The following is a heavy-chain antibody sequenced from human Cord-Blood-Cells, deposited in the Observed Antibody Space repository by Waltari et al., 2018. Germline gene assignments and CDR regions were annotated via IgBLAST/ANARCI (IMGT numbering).Heavy chain of an antibody. CDR2: ISAYNGNT. Sequence: GQGLEWMGWISAYNGNTNYAQKLQGRVTMTTDTSTSTAYMELRSLRSDDTAVYYCARDQSVQLTDYWGQGTLVTVSS. D-gene: IGHD6-6*01. CDR3: ARDQSVQLTDY. V-gene: IGHV1-18*01. J-gene: IGHJ4*02.